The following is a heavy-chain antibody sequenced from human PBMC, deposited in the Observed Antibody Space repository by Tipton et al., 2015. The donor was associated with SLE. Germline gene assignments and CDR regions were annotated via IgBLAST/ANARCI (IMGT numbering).Heavy chain of an antibody. CDR3: ARGMLTWRGAIVGVDV. D-gene: IGHD3-10*01. CDR2: ISYNGGT. V-gene: IGHV4-61*09. CDR1: GDSISTASYY. J-gene: IGHJ6*02. Sequence: TLSLTCTVSGDSISTASYYWSWVRQPAGKGLEWIGYISYNGGTNYNPSLKSRVTMSVDTAKNQFSLSLTSVTAADTAVYYCARGMLTWRGAIVGVDVWGQGTTVNVS.